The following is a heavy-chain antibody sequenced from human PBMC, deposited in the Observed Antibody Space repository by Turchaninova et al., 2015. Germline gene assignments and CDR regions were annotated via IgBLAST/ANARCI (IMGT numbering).Heavy chain of an antibody. D-gene: IGHD6-19*01. Sequence: QVQLVQSGAEVKKPGASVKVSCTVSGYTLTELSMHWVRQAPGKGLEGRGGFDPEDGETIYAQKFQGRVTMTEDTPTDTGYRELSRLRSEDTAVYYGATDSSGGWYRGIQLDYWGQGTLVTVSS. CDR2: FDPEDGET. CDR1: GYTLTELS. V-gene: IGHV1-24*01. CDR3: ATDSSGGWYRGIQLDY. J-gene: IGHJ4*02.